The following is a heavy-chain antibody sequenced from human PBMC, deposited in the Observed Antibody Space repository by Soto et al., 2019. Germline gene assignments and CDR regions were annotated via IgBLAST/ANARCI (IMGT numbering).Heavy chain of an antibody. Sequence: GGSLGLSCAASGFTFSSYSMNWVRQAPGKGLEWVSYISSSSSTIYYADSVKGRFTISRDNAKNSLYLQMNSLRAEDTAVYYCARDKGRSPLDYWGQGTLVTVSS. CDR1: GFTFSSYS. J-gene: IGHJ4*02. CDR2: ISSSSSTI. CDR3: ARDKGRSPLDY. V-gene: IGHV3-48*01. D-gene: IGHD2-15*01.